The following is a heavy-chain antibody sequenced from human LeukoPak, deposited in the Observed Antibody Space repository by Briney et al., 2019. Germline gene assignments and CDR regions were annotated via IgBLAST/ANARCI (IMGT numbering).Heavy chain of an antibody. D-gene: IGHD4-11*01. V-gene: IGHV1-2*02. CDR2: INPNSGGT. Sequence: ASVKVSCKASGYTFTSYGISWVRQAPGQGLEWMGWINPNSGGTNYAQKFQGRVTMTRDTSISTAYMELSRLRSDDTAVYYCARYSNYDETVDYWGQGTLVTVSS. J-gene: IGHJ4*02. CDR3: ARYSNYDETVDY. CDR1: GYTFTSYG.